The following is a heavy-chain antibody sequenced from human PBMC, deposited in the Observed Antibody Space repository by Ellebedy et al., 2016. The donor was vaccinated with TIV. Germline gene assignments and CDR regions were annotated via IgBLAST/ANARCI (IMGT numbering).Heavy chain of an antibody. CDR1: GYTFTSYA. CDR3: AREDYYYYGMDV. V-gene: IGHV1-2*02. Sequence: AASVKVSCKASGYTFTSYAMHWVRQAPGQGLEWMGWINPNSGGTNYAQKFQGRVTMTRDTSISTAYMELSRLRSDDTAVYYCAREDYYYYGMDVWGQGTTVTVSS. CDR2: INPNSGGT. J-gene: IGHJ6*02.